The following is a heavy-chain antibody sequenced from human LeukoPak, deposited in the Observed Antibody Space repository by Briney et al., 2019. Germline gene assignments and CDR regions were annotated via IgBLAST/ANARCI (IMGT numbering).Heavy chain of an antibody. CDR1: GFTFSDYT. V-gene: IGHV3-21*01. D-gene: IGHD3-9*01. CDR3: ARFLKTGYWAQYYCFDL. Sequence: KSGGSLRLSCAASGFTFSDYTMNWVRQAPGKGLEWVSSISSSSSYIYYADSVKGRFTISRDNAKNELYLQMNSLRAEDTAVYYCARFLKTGYWAQYYCFDLWGRGTLVTVSS. J-gene: IGHJ2*01. CDR2: ISSSSSYI.